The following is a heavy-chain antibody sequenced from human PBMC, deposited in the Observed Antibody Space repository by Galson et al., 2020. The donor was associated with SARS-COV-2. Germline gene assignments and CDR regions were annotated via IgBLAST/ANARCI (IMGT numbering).Heavy chain of an antibody. D-gene: IGHD3-22*01. J-gene: IGHJ5*02. Sequence: GESLKISCVASGFIFRSYDMNWVRQAPGKGLEWVSYLSSSGTTVYYADSVKGRFTISRDNAKNSLYLKMNNLRAEDTAVYYCVRGLVVRPLNYFDPWGQGTLVTVPS. CDR2: LSSSGTTV. CDR3: VRGLVVRPLNYFDP. V-gene: IGHV3-48*03. CDR1: GFIFRSYD.